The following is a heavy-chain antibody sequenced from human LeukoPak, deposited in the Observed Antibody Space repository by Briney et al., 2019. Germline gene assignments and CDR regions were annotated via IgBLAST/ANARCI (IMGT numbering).Heavy chain of an antibody. CDR3: AREELGGSPLRTPDDYYYGMDV. CDR1: GYTFTSYG. V-gene: IGHV1-18*04. J-gene: IGHJ6*02. CDR2: ISAYNGNT. D-gene: IGHD2-15*01. Sequence: ASVKVSCKASGYTFTSYGISWVRQAPGQGLEWMGWISAYNGNTNYAQKLQGRVTMTTDTSTSTAYMELRSLRSDDTAVYYCAREELGGSPLRTPDDYYYGMDVWGQGTTVTVSS.